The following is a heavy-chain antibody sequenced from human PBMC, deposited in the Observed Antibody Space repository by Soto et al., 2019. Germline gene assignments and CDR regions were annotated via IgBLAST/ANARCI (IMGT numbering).Heavy chain of an antibody. CDR2: IYYSGST. CDR1: GGSVSSGSYY. Sequence: NPSETLSLTCTVSGGSVSSGSYYWSWIRQPPGKGLEWIGYIYYSGSTNYNPSLKSRVTISVDTSKNQFSLKLSSVTAADTAVYYCARARGDYYDSSGYYFDYWGQGTLVTVSS. CDR3: ARARGDYYDSSGYYFDY. V-gene: IGHV4-61*01. J-gene: IGHJ4*02. D-gene: IGHD3-22*01.